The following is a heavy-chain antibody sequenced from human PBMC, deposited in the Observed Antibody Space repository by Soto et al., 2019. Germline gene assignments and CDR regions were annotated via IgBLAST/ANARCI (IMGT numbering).Heavy chain of an antibody. CDR3: ARGGHVVVVTAALDY. CDR2: VNPSGGHT. Sequence: QVQLVQSGAEVKKPGASVKVSCKASGDTFTDYYIHWVRQAPGQGLEWMGTVNPSGGHTTYAQHFLGRMTMTRDTSTSTRSRELTSLTSEDTAVYYCARGGHVVVVTAALDYWGQGTLVTVSS. D-gene: IGHD2-21*02. CDR1: GDTFTDYY. J-gene: IGHJ4*02. V-gene: IGHV1-46*01.